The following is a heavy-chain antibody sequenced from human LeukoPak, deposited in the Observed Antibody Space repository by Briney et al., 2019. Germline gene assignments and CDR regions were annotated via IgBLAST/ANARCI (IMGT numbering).Heavy chain of an antibody. V-gene: IGHV4-4*07. CDR2: IYTSGST. CDR3: ARGPSSWRYYYNYMDV. Sequence: SETLSLTCTVSGGSISSYYWSWIRQPAGKGLDWIGRIYTSGSTNYNPSLKSRVTMSVDTSKNQFSLKLSSVTAADTAVYYCARGPSSWRYYYNYMDVWGQGTTVTVSS. CDR1: GGSISSYY. J-gene: IGHJ6*03. D-gene: IGHD6-13*01.